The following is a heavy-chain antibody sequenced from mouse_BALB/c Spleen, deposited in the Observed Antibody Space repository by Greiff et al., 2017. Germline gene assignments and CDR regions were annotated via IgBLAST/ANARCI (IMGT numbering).Heavy chain of an antibody. CDR2: ISSGGST. CDR3: ARGDYYGSSFPYYAMDY. Sequence: EVKVVESGGGLVKPGGSLKLSCAASGFTFSSYAMSWVRQTPEKRLEWVASISSGGSTYYPDSVKGRFTISRDNARNILYLQMSSLRSEDTAMYYCARGDYYGSSFPYYAMDYWGQGTSVTVSS. D-gene: IGHD1-1*01. J-gene: IGHJ4*01. V-gene: IGHV5-6-5*01. CDR1: GFTFSSYA.